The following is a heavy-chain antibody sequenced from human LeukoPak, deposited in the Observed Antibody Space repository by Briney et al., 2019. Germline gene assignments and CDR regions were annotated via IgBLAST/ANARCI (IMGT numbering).Heavy chain of an antibody. J-gene: IGHJ6*03. CDR1: GFTFDDYG. Sequence: GSLRLSCAASGFTFDDYGMSWVRQAPGKGLEWVSGINWNGGSTGYADSVKGRFTISRDNAKNSLYLQMNSLRAEDTALYYCARGPPGVYYYYMDVWGKGTTVTVSS. CDR3: ARGPPGVYYYYMDV. D-gene: IGHD3-10*01. CDR2: INWNGGST. V-gene: IGHV3-20*04.